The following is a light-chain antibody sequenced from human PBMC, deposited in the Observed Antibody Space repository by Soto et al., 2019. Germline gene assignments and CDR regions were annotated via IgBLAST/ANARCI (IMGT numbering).Light chain of an antibody. Sequence: EIVMTQSPATLSVSPGERATLSCRASQSVSNNLAWYQKKPGQAPRLLIYGASTRATGIPARFSGSGSGTEFTLTISSLQSEDFACYYCQQYNNCWTFGQGTRVDIK. CDR3: QQYNNCWT. V-gene: IGKV3-15*01. CDR2: GAS. J-gene: IGKJ1*01. CDR1: QSVSNN.